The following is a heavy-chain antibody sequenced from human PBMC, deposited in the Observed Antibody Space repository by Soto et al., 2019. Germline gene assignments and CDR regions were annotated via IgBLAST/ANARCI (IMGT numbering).Heavy chain of an antibody. CDR1: GFTFSSYG. D-gene: IGHD4-17*01. CDR3: AKDFGSTVTDY. J-gene: IGHJ4*02. Sequence: QVQLVESGGGVVQPGRSLRLSCAASGFTFSSYGMHWVRQAPGKGLEWVAVISYDGSNKYYADSVKGRFTISRDNSKNTLYLQMNSLRAEDTAVYYCAKDFGSTVTDYWGQGTLVTVSS. V-gene: IGHV3-30*18. CDR2: ISYDGSNK.